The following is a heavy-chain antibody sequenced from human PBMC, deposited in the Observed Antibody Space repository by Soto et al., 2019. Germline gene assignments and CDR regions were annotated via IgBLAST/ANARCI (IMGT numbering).Heavy chain of an antibody. Sequence: SETLSLTCSVSCGSISGSYWSWIRQSPGKGLEWLGYVYYTGSTNYSPSLRSRVSISVDTSKNEFSLRLSSVTAADTAVYFCARSVAVPGAHIDYWGQGTQVTVSS. CDR2: VYYTGST. CDR3: ARSVAVPGAHIDY. J-gene: IGHJ4*02. D-gene: IGHD3-3*01. V-gene: IGHV4-59*01. CDR1: CGSISGSY.